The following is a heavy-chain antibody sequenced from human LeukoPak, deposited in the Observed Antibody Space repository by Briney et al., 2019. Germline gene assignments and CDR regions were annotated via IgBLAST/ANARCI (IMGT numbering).Heavy chain of an antibody. CDR3: AREGGFYRPLDY. J-gene: IGHJ4*02. D-gene: IGHD3-3*01. V-gene: IGHV4-4*02. CDR1: GGSVINTYW. CDR2: VHLDGRT. Sequence: SGTLSLTCGVSGGSVINTYWWTWVRQPPGKGLEWIGEVHLDGRTNYNPSLESRLTMSVDVSENQVSLKLTAVTAADTAVYYCAREGGFYRPLDYSGQGTLVTVSS.